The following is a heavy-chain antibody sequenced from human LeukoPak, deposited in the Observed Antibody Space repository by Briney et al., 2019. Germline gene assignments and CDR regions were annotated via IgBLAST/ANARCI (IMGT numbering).Heavy chain of an antibody. D-gene: IGHD6-19*01. Sequence: GGSLRLSCAAPGFIFSDYYMSWIRQAPGKGLEWVSYISSSGSTMYYTDSVKGRFTISRDNAKDSLYLQMNSLRAEDTAVYYCARDGEQWLHSYYYYYYMDVWGKGTTVTISS. V-gene: IGHV3-11*01. CDR1: GFIFSDYY. CDR3: ARDGEQWLHSYYYYYYMDV. J-gene: IGHJ6*03. CDR2: ISSSGSTM.